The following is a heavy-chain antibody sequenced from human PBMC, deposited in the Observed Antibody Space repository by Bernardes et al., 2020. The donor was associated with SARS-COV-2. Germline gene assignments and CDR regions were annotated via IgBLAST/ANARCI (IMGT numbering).Heavy chain of an antibody. J-gene: IGHJ6*02. CDR2: INPNSGGT. CDR1: GYTFTGYY. CDR3: AREEMATGLGLDV. Sequence: ASVKVSCKASGYTFTGYYMHWVRQAPGQGLEWMGWINPNSGGTNYAQKFQGWVTMTRDTSISTAYMELSRLRSDDTAVYYCAREEMATGLGLDVWGQGTTVTVSS. V-gene: IGHV1-2*04. D-gene: IGHD5-12*01.